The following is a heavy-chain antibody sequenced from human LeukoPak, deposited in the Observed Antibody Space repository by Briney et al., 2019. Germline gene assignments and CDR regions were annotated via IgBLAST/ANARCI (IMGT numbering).Heavy chain of an antibody. V-gene: IGHV4-39*01. Sequence: PSETLSLTCTVSGGSISSSSYYWGWIRQPPGKGLEWIGSIYYSGSTYYNPSLKSRVTISVDTSKNQFSLKLSSVTAADTAVYYCARCFLGIAVAGTEIWFDPWGQGTLVTVSS. D-gene: IGHD6-19*01. CDR3: ARCFLGIAVAGTEIWFDP. CDR2: IYYSGST. J-gene: IGHJ5*02. CDR1: GGSISSSSYY.